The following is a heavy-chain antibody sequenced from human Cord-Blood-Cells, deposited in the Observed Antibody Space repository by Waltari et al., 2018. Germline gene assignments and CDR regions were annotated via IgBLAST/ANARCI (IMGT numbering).Heavy chain of an antibody. Sequence: QVQLVQSGAEVKKPGASVNVSCKASGYTFPGYYMHWVRHTPGRGLELMGWINTNSGGQNYAQTFQGRVTMTRDTSSSTAYMELGRLRSDDTAVYYCARRLSTYWYFDLWGRGTLVTVSS. V-gene: IGHV1-2*02. CDR1: GYTFPGYY. J-gene: IGHJ2*01. CDR2: INTNSGGQ. CDR3: ARRLSTYWYFDL.